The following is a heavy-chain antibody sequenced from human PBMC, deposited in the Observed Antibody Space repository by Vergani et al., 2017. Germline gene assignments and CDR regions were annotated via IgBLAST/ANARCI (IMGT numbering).Heavy chain of an antibody. CDR2: ISSSSGTI. D-gene: IGHD3-10*01. V-gene: IGHV3-48*01. J-gene: IGHJ4*02. CDR3: ARDSAYYGSGNVDY. CDR1: GFTFSSYS. Sequence: EVQLVESGGGLVQPGGSPRLSCVASGFTFSSYSMNWVLQAPGKGLEWVSYISSSSGTIYYADSVKGRFTISRDNAKNSLYLQMNSLRAEDTAVYYCARDSAYYGSGNVDYWGQGTLVTVSS.